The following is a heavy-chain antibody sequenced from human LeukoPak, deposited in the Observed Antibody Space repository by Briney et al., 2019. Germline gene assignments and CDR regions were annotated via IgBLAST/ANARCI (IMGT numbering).Heavy chain of an antibody. D-gene: IGHD6-6*01. J-gene: IGHJ4*02. CDR1: GGSISSGGYY. Sequence: SQTLSLTCTVSGGSISSGGYYWSWIRQHPGKGLEWIGYIYYSGSTYYNPSLKSRVTISVDTSKNQFSLKLSSVTAADTAVYYCARASSSSIDYWGQGTLVTVSS. CDR3: ARASSSSIDY. CDR2: IYYSGST. V-gene: IGHV4-31*03.